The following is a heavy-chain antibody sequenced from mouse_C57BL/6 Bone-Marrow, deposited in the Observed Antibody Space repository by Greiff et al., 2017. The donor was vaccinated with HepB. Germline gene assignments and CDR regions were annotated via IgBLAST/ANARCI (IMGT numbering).Heavy chain of an antibody. Sequence: LVEPGASVKISCKASGYAFSSTWMNWVKQRPGKGLEWIGRIYPGDGDTNYNGKFKGKATLTADKSSSTAYMQLSSLTSEDSAVYFCAPNYYGSSYWYFDVWGTGTTVTVSS. CDR3: APNYYGSSYWYFDV. CDR2: IYPGDGDT. CDR1: GYAFSSTW. J-gene: IGHJ1*03. D-gene: IGHD1-1*01. V-gene: IGHV1-82*01.